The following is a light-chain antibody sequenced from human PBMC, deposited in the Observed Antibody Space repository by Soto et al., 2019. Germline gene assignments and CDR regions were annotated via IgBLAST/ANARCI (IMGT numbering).Light chain of an antibody. CDR1: QSIVSSSNYKNS. J-gene: IGKJ4*01. Sequence: DIVMTQSPDSLAVSLGERATINCKSSQSIVSSSNYKNSLAWYQQKPGRPPKLLIYWASSRESGVPDRFSGSGSETDFSLTISNLQPEDFATYFCQQSKSFPLTFGGGTKVEIK. CDR3: QQSKSFPLT. CDR2: WAS. V-gene: IGKV4-1*01.